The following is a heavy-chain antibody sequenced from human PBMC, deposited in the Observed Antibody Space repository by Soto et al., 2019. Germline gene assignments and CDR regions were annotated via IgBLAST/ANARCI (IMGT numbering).Heavy chain of an antibody. D-gene: IGHD1-1*01. CDR2: INPNSGGT. J-gene: IGHJ6*02. Sequence: ASVKVSCKASGYTFTGYYMHWVRQAPGQGLEWMGWINPNSGGTNYAQKFQGWVTMTRDTSISTAYMELSRLRSDDTAVYYCARGQRTGTTDYYSYGMDVWGQGITVTVSS. CDR3: ARGQRTGTTDYYSYGMDV. V-gene: IGHV1-2*04. CDR1: GYTFTGYY.